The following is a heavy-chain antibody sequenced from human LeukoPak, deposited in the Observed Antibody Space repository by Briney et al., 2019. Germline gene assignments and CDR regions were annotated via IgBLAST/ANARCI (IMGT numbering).Heavy chain of an antibody. CDR3: AREVRQLVRGYYYYYYMDV. Sequence: SETLSLTCAVYGGSFSGYYWSWIRQPPGKGLEWIGEINHSGSTNYNPSLKSRVTISVDTSKNQFSLKLSSVTAADTAVYYCAREVRQLVRGYYYYYYMDVWGKGTTVTVSS. CDR1: GGSFSGYY. V-gene: IGHV4-34*01. CDR2: INHSGST. J-gene: IGHJ6*03. D-gene: IGHD6-13*01.